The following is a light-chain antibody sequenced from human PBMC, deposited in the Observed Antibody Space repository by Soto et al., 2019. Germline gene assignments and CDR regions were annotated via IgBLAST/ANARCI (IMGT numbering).Light chain of an antibody. V-gene: IGKV3-11*01. Sequence: EIVLTQSPATLSLSPGERATLSCRASQSVSSYLAWYQQKPGQAPRLLIYDASNRATGIPARFSGSGSGTDFILTISSLEPEVFAVYYCQQRSNWFMYTFGKGTKLEIK. J-gene: IGKJ2*01. CDR1: QSVSSY. CDR3: QQRSNWFMYT. CDR2: DAS.